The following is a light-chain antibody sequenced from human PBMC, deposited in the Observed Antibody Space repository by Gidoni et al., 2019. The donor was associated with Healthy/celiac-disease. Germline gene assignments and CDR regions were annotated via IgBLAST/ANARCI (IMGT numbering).Light chain of an antibody. CDR1: KLGDKY. J-gene: IGLJ2*01. V-gene: IGLV3-1*01. Sequence: SYEMTQPRSVSVSPGQTASITCSGDKLGDKYACWYQQKPGQSPVLVIYQDSKRPSGIPERFSGSNSGNTATLTISGTQAMDEADYYCQAWDSSTQVVFGGGTKLTVL. CDR2: QDS. CDR3: QAWDSSTQVV.